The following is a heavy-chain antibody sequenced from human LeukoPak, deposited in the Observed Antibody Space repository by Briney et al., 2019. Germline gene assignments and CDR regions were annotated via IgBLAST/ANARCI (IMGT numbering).Heavy chain of an antibody. D-gene: IGHD6-19*01. J-gene: IGHJ4*02. CDR3: ARGPISGWSADY. V-gene: IGHV3-48*02. CDR1: GLTFSSYN. Sequence: PGGSLRLSCAVSGLTFSSYNMNWVRQAPGKGLEWVSYISNGGSMIYYADSVKGRFTLSRDNAKNSLYLQMNSLRDEDTAVYYCARGPISGWSADYWGQGTLVTVSS. CDR2: ISNGGSMI.